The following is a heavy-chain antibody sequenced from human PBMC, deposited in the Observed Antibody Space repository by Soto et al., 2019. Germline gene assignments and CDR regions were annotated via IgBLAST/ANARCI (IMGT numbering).Heavy chain of an antibody. V-gene: IGHV3-23*01. J-gene: IGHJ4*02. Sequence: GGSLRLSCVASGFSFSTYSMAWVRQAAGKGPQWVSGLSGGGANTFYIDSVRGRFTISVDNSKNTVYLQMDSLRADDTAVYYCARWSGYADAWGQGTRVTVSS. CDR2: LSGGGANT. CDR1: GFSFSTYS. D-gene: IGHD4-17*01. CDR3: ARWSGYADA.